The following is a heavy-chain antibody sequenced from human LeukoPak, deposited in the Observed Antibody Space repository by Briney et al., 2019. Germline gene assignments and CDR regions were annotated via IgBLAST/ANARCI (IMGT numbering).Heavy chain of an antibody. CDR1: GFTVSNNY. V-gene: IGHV3-66*02. Sequence: GGSLRLSCAASGFTVSNNYMSWVRQAPGKGLEWVSVIYSGDNTYYVESVKGRFTISRDNSKNTLFLQMNRLRAEDTAVCYCAGRRVLDASFDYWGQGTLVTVSS. CDR2: IYSGDNT. D-gene: IGHD3-16*01. J-gene: IGHJ4*02. CDR3: AGRRVLDASFDY.